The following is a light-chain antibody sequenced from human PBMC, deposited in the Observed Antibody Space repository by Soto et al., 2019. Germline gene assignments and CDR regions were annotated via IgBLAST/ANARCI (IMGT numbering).Light chain of an antibody. CDR3: QSYDSSLSFVYV. J-gene: IGLJ1*01. V-gene: IGLV1-40*01. Sequence: QLVLTQPPSVSGAPGQRVTISCTGSSSNIGAGYAVHWYQQRPGTAPKLLIYGNSNRPSGVPYRFSGSKSGTSAYLAITGLQAGDEADYYCQSYDSSLSFVYVFGTGTKLTVL. CDR2: GNS. CDR1: SSNIGAGYA.